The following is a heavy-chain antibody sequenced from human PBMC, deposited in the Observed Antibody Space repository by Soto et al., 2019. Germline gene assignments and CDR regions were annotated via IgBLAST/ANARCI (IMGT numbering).Heavy chain of an antibody. V-gene: IGHV3-30-3*01. Sequence: QVRLVESGGGVVQPGRSLRLPCAASGFTFSYYSMHWVRQAPGKGLEWVALISYDGSNKYYADSVKGRFTISRDNSKNTLYLQMNSLRAEDTAVYYCATGDLSYYDSSGYYSNFDSWGQGTLVTVSS. J-gene: IGHJ4*02. D-gene: IGHD3-22*01. CDR1: GFTFSYYS. CDR2: ISYDGSNK. CDR3: ATGDLSYYDSSGYYSNFDS.